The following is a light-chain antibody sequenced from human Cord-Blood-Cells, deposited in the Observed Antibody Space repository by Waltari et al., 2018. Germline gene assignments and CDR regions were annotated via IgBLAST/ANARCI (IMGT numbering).Light chain of an antibody. V-gene: IGLV2-23*01. CDR2: AGS. Sequence: QSALTQPASVSGSPGQSITISCTGTSSDVGSYNLVSWYQQHPGTAPKLMLYAGSKRPSGVSNRFSGSKSGNTASLTISGLQAEDEADYYCCSYAGSSTHVVFGGGTKLTVL. J-gene: IGLJ2*01. CDR3: CSYAGSSTHVV. CDR1: SSDVGSYNL.